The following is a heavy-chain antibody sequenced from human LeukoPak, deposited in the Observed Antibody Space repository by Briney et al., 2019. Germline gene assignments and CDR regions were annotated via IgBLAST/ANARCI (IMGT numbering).Heavy chain of an antibody. CDR2: ISGSGGST. CDR3: AKGRASYYYYGMDV. J-gene: IGHJ6*02. CDR1: GSTFSSYA. Sequence: GGSLRLSCAASGSTFSSYAMSWVRQAPGKGLEWVSAISGSGGSTYYADSVKGRFTISRDNSKNTLYLQMNSLRAEDTAVYYCAKGRASYYYYGMDVWGQGTTVTVSS. V-gene: IGHV3-23*01.